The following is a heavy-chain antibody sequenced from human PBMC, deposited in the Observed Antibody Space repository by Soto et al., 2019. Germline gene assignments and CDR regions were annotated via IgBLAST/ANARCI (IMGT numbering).Heavy chain of an antibody. D-gene: IGHD5-18*01. CDR1: GGSISSYY. CDR3: ARSGYSYGEYYYYYYGMDV. Sequence: SETLSLTCTVSGGSISSYYWSWIRQPPGKGLEWIGYIYYSGSTNYNPSLKSRVTISVDTSKNQFSLKLSSVTAADTAVYYCARSGYSYGEYYYYYYGMDVWGQGTTVTVSS. J-gene: IGHJ6*02. V-gene: IGHV4-59*01. CDR2: IYYSGST.